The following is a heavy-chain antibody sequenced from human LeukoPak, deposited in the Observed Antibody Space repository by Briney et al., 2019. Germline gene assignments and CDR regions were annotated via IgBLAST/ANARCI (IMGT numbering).Heavy chain of an antibody. CDR3: ASGRDIAVAGPGGYFDY. CDR2: ISPGGDDI. Sequence: PGGSLRLSCAPSGFTISDYHMTWMRQAPGKGLEWVSYISPGGDDIYFADSVKGRFTISRDNAKNSLYLQMNSLTAEDTAVYYCASGRDIAVAGPGGYFDYWGQGTLVTVSS. CDR1: GFTISDYH. J-gene: IGHJ4*02. V-gene: IGHV3-11*01. D-gene: IGHD6-19*01.